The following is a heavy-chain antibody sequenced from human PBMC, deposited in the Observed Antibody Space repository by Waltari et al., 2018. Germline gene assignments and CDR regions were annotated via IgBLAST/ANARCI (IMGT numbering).Heavy chain of an antibody. J-gene: IGHJ6*03. Sequence: QFQLVQSGPEVKKPGAPVKFSCRVSGTPPPKLSMPWFRQPPEKGLEWMGGFDPEDGETIYAQKFQGRVTMTEDTSTDTAYMELSSLRSEDTAVYYCATGYLSSGWSDYYYYYMDVWGKGTTVTVSS. CDR1: GTPPPKLS. CDR2: FDPEDGET. D-gene: IGHD6-19*01. CDR3: ATGYLSSGWSDYYYYYMDV. V-gene: IGHV1-24*01.